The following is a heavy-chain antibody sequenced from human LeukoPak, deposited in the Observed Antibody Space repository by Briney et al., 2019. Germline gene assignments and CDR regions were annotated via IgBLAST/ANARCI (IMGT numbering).Heavy chain of an antibody. CDR1: GGSISSYY. CDR2: IDYSEST. CDR3: AREKYSRRYFDL. D-gene: IGHD2/OR15-2a*01. V-gene: IGHV4-59*01. Sequence: TSENLSLNCTVSGGSISSYYWSCIRQPPGKGLKWSGYIDYSESTNYNPSLKSRVTISVATAKNQFSLKRSSVTDADTAVYYWAREKYSRRYFDLWGRGTLVTVSS. J-gene: IGHJ2*01.